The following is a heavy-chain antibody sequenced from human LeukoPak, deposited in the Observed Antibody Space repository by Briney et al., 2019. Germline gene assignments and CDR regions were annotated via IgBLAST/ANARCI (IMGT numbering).Heavy chain of an antibody. CDR3: AKDYYDSSGYYY. Sequence: GGSLRLSCAASGFTFSSYCMNWVRQAPGKGLEWVSSISSSSSYIYYADSVKGRFTISRDNAKNSLYLQMNSLRAEDTAVYYCAKDYYDSSGYYYWGQGTLVTVSS. CDR2: ISSSSSYI. D-gene: IGHD3-22*01. V-gene: IGHV3-21*01. J-gene: IGHJ4*02. CDR1: GFTFSSYC.